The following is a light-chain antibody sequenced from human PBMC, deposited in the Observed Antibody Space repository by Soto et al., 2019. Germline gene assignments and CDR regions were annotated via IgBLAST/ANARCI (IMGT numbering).Light chain of an antibody. V-gene: IGLV2-8*01. J-gene: IGLJ1*01. CDR1: SSDVGGYNY. Sequence: QSALTQPPSASGSPGQSVTISCTGTSSDVGGYNYVSRYQQYPGKVPKLMIYEVNKRPSGVPDRFSGSKSGNTASLTVSGLQAEDEADYYCTSYAGGNNVFGTGTKLTVL. CDR3: TSYAGGNNV. CDR2: EVN.